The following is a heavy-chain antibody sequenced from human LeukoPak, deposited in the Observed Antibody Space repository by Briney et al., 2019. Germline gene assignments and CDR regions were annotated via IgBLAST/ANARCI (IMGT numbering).Heavy chain of an antibody. J-gene: IGHJ4*02. V-gene: IGHV6-1*01. D-gene: IGHD3-10*01. Sequence: SQTLSLTCAISGDSVSSTSAAWNWLRQSPSGGLEWLGRTYYRSKWSNDYAISVRSRITINRDTSKNQFALQLNSVTPEDTAVYYCARDSARGYGSGSRVDYWGQGTLVTVSS. CDR2: TYYRSKWSN. CDR3: ARDSARGYGSGSRVDY. CDR1: GDSVSSTSAA.